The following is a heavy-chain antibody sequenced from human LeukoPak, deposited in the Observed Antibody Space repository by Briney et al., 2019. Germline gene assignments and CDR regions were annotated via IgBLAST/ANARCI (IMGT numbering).Heavy chain of an antibody. CDR1: GYTFTSYY. Sequence: ASVKVSCKASGYTFTSYYLHWVRQAPGQGLEWMGIINPSGGSTSYAQKFQGRVTMTRDTSTNTVYMGLSSLRSEDTAVYYCTRGVQTTLTPRYYFDYWGQGTPVTVSS. CDR2: INPSGGST. V-gene: IGHV1-46*03. CDR3: TRGVQTTLTPRYYFDY. D-gene: IGHD4-17*01. J-gene: IGHJ4*02.